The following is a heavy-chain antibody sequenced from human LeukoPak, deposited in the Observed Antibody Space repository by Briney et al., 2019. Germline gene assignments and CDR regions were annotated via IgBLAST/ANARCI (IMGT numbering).Heavy chain of an antibody. Sequence: SKTLSLTCAVSGYSISSGYYWGWIRQPPGKGLEWIGSIYHSGSTYYNPSLKSRVTISVDTSKNQFSLKLSSVTAADTAVYYCARHRAPYSGSYVDYWGQGTLVTVSS. CDR1: GYSISSGYY. D-gene: IGHD1-26*01. V-gene: IGHV4-38-2*01. CDR3: ARHRAPYSGSYVDY. CDR2: IYHSGST. J-gene: IGHJ4*02.